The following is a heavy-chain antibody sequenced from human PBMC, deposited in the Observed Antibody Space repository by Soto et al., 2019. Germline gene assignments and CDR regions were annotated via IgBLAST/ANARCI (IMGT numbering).Heavy chain of an antibody. CDR1: GGSMSSYY. V-gene: IGHV4-59*01. D-gene: IGHD3-10*01. J-gene: IGHJ5*02. CDR2: IYYSGST. Sequence: QVPLQESGPGLVKPSETLSLTCTVSGGSMSSYYWSWIRQPPGKGLEWIGYIYYSGSTIYNPSLKSRVTISVDTSKNQFSLKLSSVTAADTAVYYCARYGSGSSVWFDPWGQGTLVTVSS. CDR3: ARYGSGSSVWFDP.